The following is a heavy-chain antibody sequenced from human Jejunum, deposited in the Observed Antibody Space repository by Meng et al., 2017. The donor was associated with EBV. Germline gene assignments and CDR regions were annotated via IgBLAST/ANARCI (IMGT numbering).Heavy chain of an antibody. CDR1: GYMFISYA. CDR3: ATGDDYGNSNFDY. V-gene: IGHV1-3*04. J-gene: IGHJ4*02. D-gene: IGHD2/OR15-2a*01. Sequence: VPVVAEGAEVKKPGASVKVSCKASGYMFISYARHWVRQAPGQRLEWMGWINIGNGNTKYSQKFHGRLTISRDTSANTAYLELCSLTSEDTAIYYCATGDDYGNSNFDYWGQGTLVTVSS. CDR2: INIGNGNT.